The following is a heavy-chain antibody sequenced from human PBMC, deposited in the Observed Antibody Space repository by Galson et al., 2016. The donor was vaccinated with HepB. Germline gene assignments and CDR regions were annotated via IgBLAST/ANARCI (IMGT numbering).Heavy chain of an antibody. CDR2: IDPNDSDT. V-gene: IGHV5-51*01. Sequence: QSGAEVKKPGNSLRISCKGFGYSFSNYWIAWVLQMPGKGLEWIGVIDPNDSDTRYSPSFQGQVTISADKSISTAYLQWSSLKASDTAMYYCARLKDRNYYDSSGYPYWGQGSPVTVSS. CDR3: ARLKDRNYYDSSGYPY. J-gene: IGHJ4*02. D-gene: IGHD3-22*01. CDR1: GYSFSNYW.